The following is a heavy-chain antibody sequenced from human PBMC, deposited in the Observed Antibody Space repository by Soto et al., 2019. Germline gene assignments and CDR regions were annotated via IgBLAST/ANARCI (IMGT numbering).Heavy chain of an antibody. CDR2: ISGTGGTT. Sequence: EVLLLESGGGLAQPGRSLRLSCAASGFTFRSYVMSWVRQAPGKGLEWVSGISGTGGTTYYADSVRGRFTISRDNSKNTMYLQMNRLRAEDTAVYYCAKDGEYSSSADYLDYWGQGTLVTVSS. V-gene: IGHV3-23*01. J-gene: IGHJ4*02. CDR1: GFTFRSYV. D-gene: IGHD6-6*01. CDR3: AKDGEYSSSADYLDY.